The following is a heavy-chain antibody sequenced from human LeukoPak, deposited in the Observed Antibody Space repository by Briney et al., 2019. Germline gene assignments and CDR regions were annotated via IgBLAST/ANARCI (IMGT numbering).Heavy chain of an antibody. V-gene: IGHV4-39*01. Sequence: SETLSLTCTVSGGSVSSTSYYWGWVRQPPGKGLERIGSIYYTESTYYNPSLKSRVAISVDTSKNQFSLKLSSVTAADTAVYYCARRIQGGSGWTFDYWGQGTLVTVSS. CDR2: IYYTEST. CDR3: ARRIQGGSGWTFDY. CDR1: GGSVSSTSYY. D-gene: IGHD6-19*01. J-gene: IGHJ4*02.